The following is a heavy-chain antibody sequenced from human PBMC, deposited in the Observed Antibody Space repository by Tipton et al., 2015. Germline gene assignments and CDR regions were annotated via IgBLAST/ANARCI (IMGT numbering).Heavy chain of an antibody. Sequence: LRLSCSVSSDSISKYFWTWIRQPPGKGLEWIGYIYYSGSTNYNPSLKSRVTISVDTSKNQFSLKLRSVAAADTAVYYCAREAYSSSGLIFDYWGQGTLVTVSS. CDR2: IYYSGST. CDR3: AREAYSSSGLIFDY. CDR1: SDSISKYF. V-gene: IGHV4-59*01. J-gene: IGHJ4*02. D-gene: IGHD6-6*01.